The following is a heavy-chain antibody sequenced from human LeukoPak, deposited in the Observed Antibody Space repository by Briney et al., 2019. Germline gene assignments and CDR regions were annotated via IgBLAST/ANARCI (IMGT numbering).Heavy chain of an antibody. V-gene: IGHV1-2*02. CDR2: INPNSGGT. D-gene: IGHD3-10*01. CDR3: ARDPGYYGSGSYYTFDY. CDR1: GYTFTGYY. Sequence: GASVKVSCKASGYTFTGYYMHWVRQAPGQGLEWMGWINPNSGGTNYAQKFQGRVTMTRDTSISTAYMELSRLRSDDTAVYYCARDPGYYGSGSYYTFDYWGQGTLVTVPS. J-gene: IGHJ4*02.